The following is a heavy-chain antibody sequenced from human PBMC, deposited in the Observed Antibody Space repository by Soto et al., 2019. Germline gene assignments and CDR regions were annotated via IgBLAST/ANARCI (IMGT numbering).Heavy chain of an antibody. D-gene: IGHD3-16*01. Sequence: QVQLQESGPGLVKPSQTLSLTCTVSGGSISSGGYYWSWIRQHPGKGLEWIGYIYYSGSTYYNPSLRCRVTISVDSSNNHFSLKLSSLTAADTAVYYCARVGGITWFDPWGQGTLVTVSS. V-gene: IGHV4-31*03. CDR3: ARVGGITWFDP. J-gene: IGHJ5*02. CDR1: GGSISSGGYY. CDR2: IYYSGST.